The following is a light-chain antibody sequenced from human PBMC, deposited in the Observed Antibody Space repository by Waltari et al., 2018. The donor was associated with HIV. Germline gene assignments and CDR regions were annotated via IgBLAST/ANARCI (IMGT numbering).Light chain of an antibody. CDR1: QSIFYRSRNKNY. V-gene: IGKV4-1*01. CDR2: WAS. Sequence: DLVMTQSPDPLAVPLGERATIHCTSSQSIFYRSRNKNYLAWYQQKPGQPPKLLIYWASTRESGVPDRFSGSGSGTDFTLTISSLQAEDVAVYYCQQYYSTPLTFGGGTKVEIK. J-gene: IGKJ4*01. CDR3: QQYYSTPLT.